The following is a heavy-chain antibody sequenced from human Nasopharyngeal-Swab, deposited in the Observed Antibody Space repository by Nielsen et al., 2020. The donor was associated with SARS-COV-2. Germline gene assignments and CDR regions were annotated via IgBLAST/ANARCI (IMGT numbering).Heavy chain of an antibody. D-gene: IGHD3-10*01. Sequence: SQTLSLTCAVYGGSFRGYYWSWIRQPPGKGREWIGEIKHSGSTNYNQSLKSRVTISVDTSKNQFTLKLSSVTAADTAVYYCARGRVQYGSGSYYGMDVWGQGTTVTVSS. CDR2: IKHSGST. CDR3: ARGRVQYGSGSYYGMDV. CDR1: GGSFRGYY. J-gene: IGHJ6*02. V-gene: IGHV4-34*01.